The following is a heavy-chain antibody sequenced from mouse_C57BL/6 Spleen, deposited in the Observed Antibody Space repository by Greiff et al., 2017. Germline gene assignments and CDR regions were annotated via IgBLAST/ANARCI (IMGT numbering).Heavy chain of an antibody. J-gene: IGHJ3*01. CDR3: ARVSGFDWFAY. CDR2: IDPSDSET. CDR1: GYTFTSYW. Sequence: VQLQQPGAELVRPGSSVKLSCKASGYTFTSYWMHWVKQRPIQGLEWIGNIDPSDSETHYNQKFKDKATLTVDKSSSTAYMQLSSLTSEDSAVYCCARVSGFDWFAYWGQGTLVTVSA. V-gene: IGHV1-52*01. D-gene: IGHD3-2*02.